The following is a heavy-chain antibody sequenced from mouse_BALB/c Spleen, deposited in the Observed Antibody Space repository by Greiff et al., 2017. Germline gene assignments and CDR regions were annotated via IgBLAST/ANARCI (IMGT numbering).Heavy chain of an antibody. CDR1: GFTFSSYA. CDR3: ARHGENFDY. V-gene: IGHV5-9-3*01. CDR2: ISSGGSYT. Sequence: EVQLVESGGGLVKPGGSLKLSCAASGFTFSSYAMSWVRQTPEKRLEWVATISSGGSYTYYPDSVKGRFTISRDNAKNTLYLQMSSLRSEDTAMYYCARHGENFDYWGQGTTLTVSS. J-gene: IGHJ2*01.